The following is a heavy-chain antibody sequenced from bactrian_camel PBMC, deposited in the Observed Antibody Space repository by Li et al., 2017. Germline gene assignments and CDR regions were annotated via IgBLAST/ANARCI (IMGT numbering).Heavy chain of an antibody. Sequence: QLVESGGDLVQPGGSLRLSCAGSGFTFSNSWMYWIRRAPGKGLEWVSAINNGGIITYYADSVKGRFSISRDNVKNTVYLQMNILKPEDTAVYYCVRSRVEEWSDYERFGYWGQGTQVTVS. D-gene: IGHD4*01. CDR3: VRSRVEEWSDYERFGY. V-gene: IGHV3S25*01. J-gene: IGHJ6*01. CDR2: INNGGIIT. CDR1: GFTFSNSW.